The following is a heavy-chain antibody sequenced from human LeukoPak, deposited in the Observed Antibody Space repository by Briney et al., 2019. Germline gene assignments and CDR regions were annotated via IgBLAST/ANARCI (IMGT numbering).Heavy chain of an antibody. V-gene: IGHV3-23*01. CDR3: AKDKGWLLWFDY. J-gene: IGHJ4*02. Sequence: GGTLRLSCAASGFTFSSYGMSWVRQAPGKGLEWVSAISGSGGSTYYADSVKGRFTISRDNSKNTLYLHMNSLRAEDTAVYYCAKDKGWLLWFDYWGQGTLVTVSS. CDR2: ISGSGGST. CDR1: GFTFSSYG. D-gene: IGHD3-9*01.